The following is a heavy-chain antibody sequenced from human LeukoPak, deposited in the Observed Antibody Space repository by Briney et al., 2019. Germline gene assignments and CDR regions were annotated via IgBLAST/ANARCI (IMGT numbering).Heavy chain of an antibody. Sequence: SETLSLTCAVYGGSFSGYYWSWIRQPPGKGLEWIGEINHSGSTNYNPSLKSRVTISVDTSKNQFSLKLSSVTAADTAVYYCARERYYDSSGYWGQGTLVTVSS. CDR3: ARERYYDSSGY. CDR1: GGSFSGYY. CDR2: INHSGST. V-gene: IGHV4-34*01. J-gene: IGHJ4*02. D-gene: IGHD3-22*01.